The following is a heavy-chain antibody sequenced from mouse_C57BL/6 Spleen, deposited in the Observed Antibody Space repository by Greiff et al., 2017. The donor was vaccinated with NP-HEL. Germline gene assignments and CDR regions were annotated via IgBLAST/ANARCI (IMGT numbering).Heavy chain of an antibody. Sequence: VQLQQSGAELVKPGASVKISCKASGYAFSSYWMNWVKQRPGKGLEWIGQIYPGDGDTNYNGKFKGKATLTADKSSSTAYMQRSSLTSEDSAVYVCARSPFITTVVAKDYWGQGTTLTVSS. V-gene: IGHV1-80*01. CDR1: GYAFSSYW. J-gene: IGHJ2*01. CDR3: ARSPFITTVVAKDY. D-gene: IGHD1-1*01. CDR2: IYPGDGDT.